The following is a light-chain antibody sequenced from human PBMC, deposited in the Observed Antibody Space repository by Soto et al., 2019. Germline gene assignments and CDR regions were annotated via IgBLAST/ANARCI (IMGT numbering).Light chain of an antibody. Sequence: DIQMTQSPSSLSASVGDRFTITCRASQSISSYLNWYQKKKGKAPKLLIYAASSLQSGVPSRLSGSGYGTDFTLTISSMQTEDFATYYCQQSYSTTQTFGHGTKVDIK. J-gene: IGKJ1*01. CDR2: AAS. CDR1: QSISSY. V-gene: IGKV1-39*01. CDR3: QQSYSTTQT.